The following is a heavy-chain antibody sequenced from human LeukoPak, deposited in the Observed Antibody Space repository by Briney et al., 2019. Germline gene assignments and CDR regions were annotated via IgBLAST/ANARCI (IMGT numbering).Heavy chain of an antibody. CDR2: INHSGST. CDR1: GGSFSGYY. D-gene: IGHD5-24*01. Sequence: PSETLSLTCAVSGGSFSGYYWSWIRHTPGKGLEWIGEINHSGSTNYNPSLKSRVTISVDTSKNQFSLKLSSVTAADTAVYYCARGGGIEEMATIVGEDYWGQGTLVTVSS. J-gene: IGHJ4*02. V-gene: IGHV4-34*01. CDR3: ARGGGIEEMATIVGEDY.